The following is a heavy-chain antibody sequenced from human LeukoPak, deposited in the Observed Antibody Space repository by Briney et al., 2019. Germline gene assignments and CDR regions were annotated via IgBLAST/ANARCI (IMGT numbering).Heavy chain of an antibody. J-gene: IGHJ4*02. V-gene: IGHV1-69*05. CDR3: ARDGGWQNAIHY. CDR1: GGTFSSYA. D-gene: IGHD3-16*01. Sequence: SVKVSCKASGGTFSSYAISWVRQAPGQGLEGMGGIIPIFGTANYAQKFQGRVTITTDESTSTAYMELSSLRSEDTAVHYCARDGGWQNAIHYWGQGTLVTVSS. CDR2: IIPIFGTA.